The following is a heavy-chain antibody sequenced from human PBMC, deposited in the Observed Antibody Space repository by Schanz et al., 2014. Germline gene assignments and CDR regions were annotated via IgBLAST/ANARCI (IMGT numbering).Heavy chain of an antibody. CDR3: AKGRFGELSAFDI. J-gene: IGHJ3*02. D-gene: IGHD3-10*01. CDR2: IGTSGGT. CDR1: GFSLDIFA. V-gene: IGHV3-23*01. Sequence: EVQLLESGGGLVEPGGSLRLSCATSGFSLDIFAVSWVRQAPGKGLEWVSTIGTSGGTNYAESVKGRFTISRDNSKNTLYLQMNSLRVEDSAIYYCAKGRFGELSAFDIWGQGTMVTVSS.